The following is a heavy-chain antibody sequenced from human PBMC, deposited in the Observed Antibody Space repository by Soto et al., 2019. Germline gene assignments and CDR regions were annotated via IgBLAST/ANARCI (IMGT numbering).Heavy chain of an antibody. D-gene: IGHD1-7*01. V-gene: IGHV4-34*01. CDR3: ARGRITGTATMGY. Sequence: QVQLQQWGAGLLKPSETLSLTCAVYGGSFSNYYWSWIRQPPGKGLEWIGEINHSGSTNYNPSLKSPVTISVDTSKNQFSLKLSSVTAADTAVYYCARGRITGTATMGYWGQGTLVTVSS. CDR1: GGSFSNYY. J-gene: IGHJ4*02. CDR2: INHSGST.